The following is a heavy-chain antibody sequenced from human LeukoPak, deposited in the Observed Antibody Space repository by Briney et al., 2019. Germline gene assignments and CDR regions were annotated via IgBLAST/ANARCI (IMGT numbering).Heavy chain of an antibody. CDR3: ARDLDSGYDLGHVDY. CDR2: ISSSSSYI. D-gene: IGHD5-12*01. CDR1: GFTFSSYS. Sequence: GGSLRLSCAASGFTFSSYSMNWVRQAPGKGLEWVSSISSSSSYIYYADLVKGRFTISRDNAKNSLYLQMNSLRAEDTAVYYCARDLDSGYDLGHVDYWGQGTLVTVSS. V-gene: IGHV3-21*01. J-gene: IGHJ4*02.